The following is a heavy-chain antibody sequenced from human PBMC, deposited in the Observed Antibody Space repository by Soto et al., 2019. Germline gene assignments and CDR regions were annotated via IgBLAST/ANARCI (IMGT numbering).Heavy chain of an antibody. CDR2: IYYSGST. D-gene: IGHD3-9*01. V-gene: IGHV4-39*01. Sequence: PSETLSLTCTVSGGSISSSSYYWGWIRQPPGKGLEWIGSIYYSGSTYYNPSLKSRVTISVDTSKNQFSLKLSSVTAADTAVYYCARNYDILTGYLYYFDYWGQGTLVTVSS. CDR1: GGSISSSSYY. J-gene: IGHJ4*02. CDR3: ARNYDILTGYLYYFDY.